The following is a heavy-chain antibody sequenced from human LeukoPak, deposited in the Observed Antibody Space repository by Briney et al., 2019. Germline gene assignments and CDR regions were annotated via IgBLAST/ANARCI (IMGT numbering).Heavy chain of an antibody. V-gene: IGHV3-33*01. D-gene: IGHD2-2*01. CDR1: GFTFSSYG. CDR3: AGEDIVVVPAAKYYYYYGMDV. Sequence: GGSLRLSCAASGFTFSSYGMHWVRQAPGRGLEWVAVIWFDGSNEYYADSVKGRFTISRDNSKNMLYLQMSSLRAEDTAVYYCAGEDIVVVPAAKYYYYYGMDVWGQGTTVTVSS. CDR2: IWFDGSNE. J-gene: IGHJ6*02.